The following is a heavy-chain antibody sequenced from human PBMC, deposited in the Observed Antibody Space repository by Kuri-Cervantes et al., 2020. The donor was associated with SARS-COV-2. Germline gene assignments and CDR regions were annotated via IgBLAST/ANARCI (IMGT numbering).Heavy chain of an antibody. V-gene: IGHV3-11*04. J-gene: IGHJ4*02. Sequence: GESLKISCAASGFTFSDYYMSWIRQAPGKGLEWVSYISRSSSSIYYADSVKGRFTISRDNAKNSLYPQMNSLRDEDTAVYYCAGDDYGDYGGLGWGQGTLVTVSS. CDR2: ISRSSSSI. CDR1: GFTFSDYY. CDR3: AGDDYGDYGGLG. D-gene: IGHD4-17*01.